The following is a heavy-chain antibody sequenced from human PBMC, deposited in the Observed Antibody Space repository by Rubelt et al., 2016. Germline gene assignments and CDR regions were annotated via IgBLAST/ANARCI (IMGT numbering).Heavy chain of an antibody. CDR2: ILYDGSDK. V-gene: IGHV3-30*03. Sequence: QVQLVESGGGVVQPGRSLRLSCAASGFTFGTFGMHWVRQSPVRGLEWVAVILYDGSDKYYADSVKGRFPISRDNSKNALYLEMNSLRAEDTAVYYCARVRDDYSSPFNYWGQGTLVTVSS. CDR1: GFTFGTFG. J-gene: IGHJ4*02. D-gene: IGHD3-16*01. CDR3: ARVRDDYSSPFNY.